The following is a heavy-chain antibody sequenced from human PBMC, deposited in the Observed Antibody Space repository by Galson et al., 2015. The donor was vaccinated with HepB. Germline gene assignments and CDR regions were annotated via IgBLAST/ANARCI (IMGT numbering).Heavy chain of an antibody. D-gene: IGHD2-2*01. CDR1: GFTFSSYS. CDR3: ARSIVVVPADIDY. V-gene: IGHV3-21*01. Sequence: SLRLSCAASGFTFSSYSMNWVRQAPGKGLEWVSSISSSSGYIYYADSVKGRFTISRDNAKNSLYLQMNSLRAEDTAVYYCARSIVVVPADIDYWGQGTLVTVSS. CDR2: ISSSSGYI. J-gene: IGHJ4*02.